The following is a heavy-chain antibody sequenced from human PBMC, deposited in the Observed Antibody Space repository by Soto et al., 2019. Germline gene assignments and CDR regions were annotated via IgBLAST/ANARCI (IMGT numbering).Heavy chain of an antibody. CDR3: AKDSFYGDSLDAFDI. V-gene: IGHV3-23*01. D-gene: IGHD4-17*01. Sequence: EVQLLESGGGLVQPGGSLRLSCAASGFTFSSYAMNWVRQAPGKGLEWVSIISGSGGRTDYADSVKGRFTISRDNSKNTLYLQMNSLRAEDTAVYYCAKDSFYGDSLDAFDIWGQGTMVTVSS. CDR1: GFTFSSYA. CDR2: ISGSGGRT. J-gene: IGHJ3*02.